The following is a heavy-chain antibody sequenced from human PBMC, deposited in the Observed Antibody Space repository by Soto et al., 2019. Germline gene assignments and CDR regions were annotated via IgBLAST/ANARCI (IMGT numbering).Heavy chain of an antibody. CDR1: GFTFSSYG. CDR2: ISYDGSNK. CDR3: AKGGTPKTYYDILTNDAFDI. J-gene: IGHJ3*02. V-gene: IGHV3-30*18. D-gene: IGHD3-9*01. Sequence: QVQLVESGGGVVQPGRSLRLSCAASGFTFSSYGMHWVRQAPGKGLEWVAVISYDGSNKYYADSVKGRFTISRDNSKNTLYLQMNSLRAEDTAVYYCAKGGTPKTYYDILTNDAFDIWGQGTMVTVSS.